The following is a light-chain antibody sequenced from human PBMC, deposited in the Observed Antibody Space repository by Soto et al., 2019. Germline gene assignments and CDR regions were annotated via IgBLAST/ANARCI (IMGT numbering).Light chain of an antibody. Sequence: QSVLPQPASVSGSPGQSITISCTGTSSDVGSYNLVSWYQQLPGKAPKVIICEVNKRPSGVSYRFSGSKSGNTASLTISGLQTEDEADYYCCSYAGTVAYVFGTGTKVTVL. J-gene: IGLJ1*01. CDR1: SSDVGSYNL. V-gene: IGLV2-23*02. CDR2: EVN. CDR3: CSYAGTVAYV.